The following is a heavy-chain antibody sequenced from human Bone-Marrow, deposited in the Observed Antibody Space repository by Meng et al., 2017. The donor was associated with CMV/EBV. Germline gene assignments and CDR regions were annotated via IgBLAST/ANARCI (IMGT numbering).Heavy chain of an antibody. J-gene: IGHJ1*01. Sequence: SETLSLTCAVYGGSFSGYYWGWIRQPPGKGLEWIGSIYHSGSTYYNPSLKSRVTISVDTSKNQFSLKLSSVTAADTAVYYCASRGGGYYDFWSGYWAEYFQHWGQGTLVTVSS. V-gene: IGHV4-38-2*01. CDR3: ASRGGGYYDFWSGYWAEYFQH. D-gene: IGHD3-3*01. CDR1: GGSFSGYY. CDR2: IYHSGST.